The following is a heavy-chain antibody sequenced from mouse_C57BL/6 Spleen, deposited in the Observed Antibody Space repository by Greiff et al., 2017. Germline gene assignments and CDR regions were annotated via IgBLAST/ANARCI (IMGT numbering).Heavy chain of an antibody. CDR2: IHPSCGYT. V-gene: IGHV1-4*01. Sequence: VQLQQSGAELARPGASVKMSCKASGYTFTSYTMPWVKQRPGQGLEWIGYIHPSCGYTKYNQKFKDKATLTADKSSSTAYMQLSSLTAEDSAVYYCASRGSLAAYAMDYWGQGTSVTVSS. J-gene: IGHJ4*01. D-gene: IGHD1-1*02. CDR3: ASRGSLAAYAMDY. CDR1: GYTFTSYT.